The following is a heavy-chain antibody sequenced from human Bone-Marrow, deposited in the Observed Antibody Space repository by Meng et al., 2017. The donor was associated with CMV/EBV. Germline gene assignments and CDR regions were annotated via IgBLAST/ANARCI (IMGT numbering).Heavy chain of an antibody. CDR3: ARGSESDAFDI. CDR1: GGTLDSNA. CDR2: IIPILGTA. Sequence: SVKVSCKASGGTLDSNAISWVRQAPGQGLEWMGGIIPILGTANYAQRFQGRVTITTDESTSTVYMELSSLRSEDTAVYYCARGSESDAFDIWGQGTMVTVSS. J-gene: IGHJ3*02. V-gene: IGHV1-69*05.